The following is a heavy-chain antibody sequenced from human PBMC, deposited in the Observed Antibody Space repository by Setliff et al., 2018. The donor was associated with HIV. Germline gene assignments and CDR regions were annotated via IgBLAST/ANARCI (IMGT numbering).Heavy chain of an antibody. Sequence: GSLRLSCAASEFTFSSYSMNWVRQAPGKGLEWVASISSSGAHIFYADSLKGRFTISRDNAKNSLYLQMNSLRAEDTAVYYCARGLRWIQVSPDYFDFWGQGTLVTVSS. CDR1: EFTFSSYS. V-gene: IGHV3-21*01. D-gene: IGHD5-18*01. CDR3: ARGLRWIQVSPDYFDF. CDR2: ISSSGAHI. J-gene: IGHJ4*02.